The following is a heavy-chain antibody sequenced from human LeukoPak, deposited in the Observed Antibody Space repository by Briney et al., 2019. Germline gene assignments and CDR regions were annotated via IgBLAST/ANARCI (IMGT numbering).Heavy chain of an antibody. Sequence: PSETLSLTCTVSGGSVSSYYWSWIRQPPGKGLEWIGYIYYSGSTNYNPSLKSRVTISVDTSKNHFSLKLSSVTAADTAVYYCASSLGYCSSTSCYSTFDIWGQGTMVTVSS. CDR1: GGSVSSYY. D-gene: IGHD2-2*01. J-gene: IGHJ3*02. CDR2: IYYSGST. V-gene: IGHV4-59*02. CDR3: ASSLGYCSSTSCYSTFDI.